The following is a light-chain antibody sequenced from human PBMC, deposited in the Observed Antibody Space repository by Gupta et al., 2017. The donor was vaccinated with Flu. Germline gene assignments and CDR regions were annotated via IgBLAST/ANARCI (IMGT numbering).Light chain of an antibody. V-gene: IGLV6-57*01. CDR1: SGSIATNY. J-gene: IGLJ2*01. CDR3: QSYDRINGDVI. CDR2: EDN. Sequence: NFMLTQPHSVSVSPWQTVTISCTRSSGSIATNYVQWYQQRPGSSPTTVIYEDNQRLSGVPDRFSGSIDSSSNSASRTISGLKTEDEAEYYCQSYDRINGDVIFGGGTKLTVL.